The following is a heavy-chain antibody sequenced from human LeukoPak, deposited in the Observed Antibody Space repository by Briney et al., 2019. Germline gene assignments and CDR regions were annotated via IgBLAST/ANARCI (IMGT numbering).Heavy chain of an antibody. V-gene: IGHV4-39*07. CDR2: IYYSGST. J-gene: IGHJ4*02. Sequence: SETLSLTCTVSGGSISSSSYYWGWIRQPPGKGLEWIGSIYYSGSTYYNPSLKSRVTISVDTSKNQFSLKLSSVTAADTAVYYCARVIYSSSLDYWGQGTLVTVSS. D-gene: IGHD6-6*01. CDR3: ARVIYSSSLDY. CDR1: GGSISSSSYY.